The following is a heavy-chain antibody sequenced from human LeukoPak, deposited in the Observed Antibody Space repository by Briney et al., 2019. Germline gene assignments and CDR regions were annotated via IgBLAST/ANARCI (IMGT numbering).Heavy chain of an antibody. CDR2: ISSSSSYI. CDR3: ARDLGSDLGGQRWLQFYDN. D-gene: IGHD5-24*01. CDR1: GFTFSSYS. J-gene: IGHJ4*02. V-gene: IGHV3-21*01. Sequence: GGSLRLSCAASGFTFSSYSMNWVRQAPGKGLEWVSSISSSSSYIYYADSVKGRFTISRDNAKNSLYLQMNSLRAEDTAVYYCARDLGSDLGGQRWLQFYDNWGQGTLVTVSS.